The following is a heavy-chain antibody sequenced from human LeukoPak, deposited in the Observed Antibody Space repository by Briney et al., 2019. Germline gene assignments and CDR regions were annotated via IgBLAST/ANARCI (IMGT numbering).Heavy chain of an antibody. CDR1: GYTFSGYY. Sequence: RASVKVSCKASGYTFSGYYMHWVRQAPGQGLESMGRINPNSGGTNYAQKFQGRVTMTRDTSISTAYMELSSLRSDDTAVYYCARLGSLFVVVPAATMSYPWGQGTLVTVSS. J-gene: IGHJ5*02. CDR2: INPNSGGT. CDR3: ARLGSLFVVVPAATMSYP. V-gene: IGHV1-2*06. D-gene: IGHD2-2*01.